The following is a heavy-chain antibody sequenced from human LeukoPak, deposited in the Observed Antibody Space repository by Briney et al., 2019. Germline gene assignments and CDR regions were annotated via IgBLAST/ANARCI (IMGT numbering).Heavy chain of an antibody. D-gene: IGHD2-15*01. V-gene: IGHV1-69*04. CDR2: IIPILGIA. Sequence: SVKVSCKASGGTFSSYAISWVRQAPGQGLEWMGRIIPILGIANYAQKFQGRVTITADTSTTTAHMELSSLTPEDTAVYFCARVRGATSGAGYYDYWGQGTLLTVSS. CDR3: ARVRGATSGAGYYDY. J-gene: IGHJ4*02. CDR1: GGTFSSYA.